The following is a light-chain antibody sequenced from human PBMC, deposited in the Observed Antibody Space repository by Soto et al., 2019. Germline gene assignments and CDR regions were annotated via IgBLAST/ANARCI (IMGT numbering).Light chain of an antibody. Sequence: EIVLTQSPDTLSLSPGERATLSCRASRTVIRNYLAWHQQKTGQTPRLLVSGASTRATGIPVRFSGSGTGMDFTITISGLEPDDVAVYYCQQHGTSPITFGHGTRLEIK. CDR2: GAS. J-gene: IGKJ5*01. V-gene: IGKV3-20*01. CDR1: RTVIRNY. CDR3: QQHGTSPIT.